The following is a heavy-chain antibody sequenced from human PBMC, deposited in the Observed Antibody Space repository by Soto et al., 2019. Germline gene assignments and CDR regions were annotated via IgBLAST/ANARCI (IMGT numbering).Heavy chain of an antibody. CDR3: ARALWYDAFDV. CDR2: SFNGGST. CDR1: GFFISSGNY. D-gene: IGHD2-15*01. Sequence: SETLSPPCALSGFFISSGNYWGWIRKPPGKGREWIGRSFNGGSTYYQPSLKSRVTISVDMSKNQFSLKLNSVTAADTAVSYCARALWYDAFDVWGQGTVVTVSS. V-gene: IGHV4-38-2*01. J-gene: IGHJ3*01.